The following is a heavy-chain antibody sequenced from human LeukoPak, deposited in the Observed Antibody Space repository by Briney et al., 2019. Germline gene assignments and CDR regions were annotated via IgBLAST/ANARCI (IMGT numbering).Heavy chain of an antibody. CDR1: GFTFSSYA. CDR2: ISGSGDST. CDR3: AKAVAAGLDY. Sequence: GGSLRLSCAASGFTFSSYAMNWGRQAPGKGLEYVSGISGSGDSTYYADSVKGRFTISRDNSKNTLHLEMNSLRAEDTAVYYCAKAVAAGLDYWGQGTLVTVSS. V-gene: IGHV3-23*01. J-gene: IGHJ4*02. D-gene: IGHD6-19*01.